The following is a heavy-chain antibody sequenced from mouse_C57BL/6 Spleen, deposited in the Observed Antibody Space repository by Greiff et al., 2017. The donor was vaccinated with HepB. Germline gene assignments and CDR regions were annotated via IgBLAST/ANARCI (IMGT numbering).Heavy chain of an antibody. CDR2: ISSGSSTI. Sequence: DVQLVESGGGLVKPGGSLKLSCAASGFTFSDYGMHWVRQAPEKGLEWVAYISSGSSTIYYADTVKGRFTISRDNAKNTLFLQMTSLRSEDTAMYYCARGDYYGFPFAYWGQGTLVTVSA. CDR3: ARGDYYGFPFAY. CDR1: GFTFSDYG. D-gene: IGHD1-1*01. J-gene: IGHJ3*01. V-gene: IGHV5-17*01.